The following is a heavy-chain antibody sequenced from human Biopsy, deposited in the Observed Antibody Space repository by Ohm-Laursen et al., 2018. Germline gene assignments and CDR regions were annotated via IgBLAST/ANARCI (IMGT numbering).Heavy chain of an antibody. D-gene: IGHD3-22*01. Sequence: GTLSLTCNVSGGDINNYYWSWIRQPAGKGLEWIGRIYPGGSTNYNPSLKSRVTMSVDTSKKQLPRRLRSVTAADTAMYYCASVVLGPTNDAFDLWGQGTMVVVSS. CDR2: IYPGGST. CDR1: GGDINNYY. CDR3: ASVVLGPTNDAFDL. J-gene: IGHJ3*01. V-gene: IGHV4-4*07.